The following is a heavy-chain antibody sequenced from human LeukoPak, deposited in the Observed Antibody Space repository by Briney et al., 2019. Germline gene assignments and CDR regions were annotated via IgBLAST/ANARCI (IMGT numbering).Heavy chain of an antibody. Sequence: GGSLRLSCAASGFTVSSNYMSWVRQAPGKGLEWVSAIYSGGSTYYADSVKGRFTISRDNSKNTLYLQMNSLRAEDTAVYYCARDPCSGGSCLYFDYWGQGTLVTVSS. J-gene: IGHJ4*02. CDR1: GFTVSSNY. CDR2: IYSGGST. V-gene: IGHV3-66*01. D-gene: IGHD2-15*01. CDR3: ARDPCSGGSCLYFDY.